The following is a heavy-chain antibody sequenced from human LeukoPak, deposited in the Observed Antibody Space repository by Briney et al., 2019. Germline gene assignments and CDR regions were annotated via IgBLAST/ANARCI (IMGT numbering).Heavy chain of an antibody. CDR3: ARDRVQYYGSGSFPDY. J-gene: IGHJ4*02. Sequence: GGSLRLSCAASGFTFSSYAMHWVRQAPGKGLEWVAVISYDGSNKYYADSVKGRFTISRDNSKNTLYLQMNSLRAEDAAVYYCARDRVQYYGSGSFPDYWGQGTLVTVSS. CDR2: ISYDGSNK. CDR1: GFTFSSYA. D-gene: IGHD3-10*01. V-gene: IGHV3-30*04.